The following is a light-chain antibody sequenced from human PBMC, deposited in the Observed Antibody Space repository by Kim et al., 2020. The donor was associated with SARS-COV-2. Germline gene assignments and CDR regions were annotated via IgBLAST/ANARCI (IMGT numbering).Light chain of an antibody. CDR1: PSVSSH. J-gene: IGKJ2*03. Sequence: SPGERAPLSCRASPSVSSHLAWYQQRPGQPPRLLIYDASTRVTGVPARFSGSGSGTDFTLTITSLQSEDFAIYYCQQYNTWPPYSFGQGTKLEI. CDR3: QQYNTWPPYS. CDR2: DAS. V-gene: IGKV3-15*01.